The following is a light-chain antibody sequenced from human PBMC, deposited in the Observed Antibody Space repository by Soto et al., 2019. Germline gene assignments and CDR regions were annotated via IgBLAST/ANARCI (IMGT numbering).Light chain of an antibody. CDR3: QQSYMDPIT. CDR1: QDISNY. Sequence: DIQMTQSPSSLSASVGDRVTITCQASQDISNYLNWYQQKPGKVPKLLIYAASTLQSGVPSRFSGSGSGTDFTLSISSVQPEDFATYFCQQSYMDPITFGQGTRLEIK. CDR2: AAS. V-gene: IGKV1-39*01. J-gene: IGKJ5*01.